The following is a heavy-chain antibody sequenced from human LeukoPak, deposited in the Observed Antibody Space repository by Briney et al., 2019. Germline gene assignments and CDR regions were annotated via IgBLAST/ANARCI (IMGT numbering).Heavy chain of an antibody. Sequence: PGGSLRLSCAASGFTFSSYAMSWVRQAPGKGLEWVSAISGSGGSTYYADSVQGRFTISRGNSKNTLYLQMNSLRAEDTAVYYCAKGGRSYYGSGRPLDYWGQGTLVTVSS. J-gene: IGHJ4*02. CDR1: GFTFSSYA. CDR2: ISGSGGST. V-gene: IGHV3-23*01. D-gene: IGHD3-10*01. CDR3: AKGGRSYYGSGRPLDY.